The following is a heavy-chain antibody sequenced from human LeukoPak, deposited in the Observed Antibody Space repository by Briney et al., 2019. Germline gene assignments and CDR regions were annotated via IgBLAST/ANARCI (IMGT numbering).Heavy chain of an antibody. CDR2: INHSGST. CDR3: ASSLGYCSSTSCQGDWFDP. D-gene: IGHD2-2*01. J-gene: IGHJ5*02. CDR1: GGSFSGYY. V-gene: IGHV4-34*01. Sequence: SETLSPTCAVYGGSFSGYYWSWIRQPPGKGLEWIGEINHSGSTNYNPSLNSRVTISVDTSKNQFSLKLSSVTAADTAVHYCASSLGYCSSTSCQGDWFDPWGQGTLVTVSS.